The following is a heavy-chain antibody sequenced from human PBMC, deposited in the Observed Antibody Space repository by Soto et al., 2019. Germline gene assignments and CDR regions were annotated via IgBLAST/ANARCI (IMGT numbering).Heavy chain of an antibody. V-gene: IGHV1-18*01. CDR2: ISGYNGDT. Sequence: QGHLVQSGAEVKKPGTSVKVSCKASGYTFTRYGISWVRQAPGQGLEWMGWISGYNGDTNYAQNLQGRVTMTIDTSTSTAYMELRSLTSDDTAVYYCAKNGQPPYYYYGLDVWGQGTMVTVSS. CDR3: AKNGQPPYYYYGLDV. D-gene: IGHD2-8*01. J-gene: IGHJ6*02. CDR1: GYTFTRYG.